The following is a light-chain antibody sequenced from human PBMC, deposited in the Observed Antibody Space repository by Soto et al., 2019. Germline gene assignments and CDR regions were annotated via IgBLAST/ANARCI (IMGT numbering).Light chain of an antibody. CDR3: QQYNDWPLT. CDR1: QSVRSN. V-gene: IGKV3-15*01. Sequence: EIVMTQSPVTLSVSPGERATLSCRASQSVRSNLAWYQQKPGQAPSLLIYDAFTRATGIPTRFSGTGSGTEFTLTISSLQSEDFALYYCQQYNDWPLTFGQGTKVEV. J-gene: IGKJ1*01. CDR2: DAF.